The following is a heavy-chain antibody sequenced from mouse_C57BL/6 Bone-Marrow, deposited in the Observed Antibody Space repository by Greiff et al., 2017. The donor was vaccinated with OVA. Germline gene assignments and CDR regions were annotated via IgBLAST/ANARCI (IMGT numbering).Heavy chain of an antibody. J-gene: IGHJ2*01. D-gene: IGHD1-1*01. V-gene: IGHV1-61*01. CDR2: IYPSDSET. CDR3: ARRPYGSSYGYCDY. CDR1: GYTFTSYW. Sequence: QVQLQQPGAELVRPGSSVKLSCKASGYTFTSYWMDWVKQRPGQGLEWIGNIYPSDSETHYNQKFKDKATLTVDKSSSTAYMQLSSLTSEDSAVYYCARRPYGSSYGYCDYWGQGTTLTVSS.